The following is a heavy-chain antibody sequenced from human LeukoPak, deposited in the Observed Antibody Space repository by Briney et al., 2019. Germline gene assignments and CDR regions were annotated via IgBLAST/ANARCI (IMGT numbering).Heavy chain of an antibody. V-gene: IGHV3-74*01. CDR2: IDSYGSGT. Sequence: PGGSLRLSCAASGFRFSSYWMHWVRQAPGKGLVWVSRIDSYGSGTTYADSVKGRFTISRDNAKNTLYLQMNSLSAEDTAIYYCVRDGDGDYPVDPWGQGTLVTVSS. J-gene: IGHJ5*02. CDR1: GFRFSSYW. CDR3: VRDGDGDYPVDP. D-gene: IGHD4-17*01.